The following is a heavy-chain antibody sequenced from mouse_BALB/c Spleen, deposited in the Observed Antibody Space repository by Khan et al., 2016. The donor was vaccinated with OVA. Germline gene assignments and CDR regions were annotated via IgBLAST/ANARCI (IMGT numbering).Heavy chain of an antibody. V-gene: IGHV5-9-3*01. CDR1: GFTFSTYA. J-gene: IGHJ3*01. CDR3: ARHNSGPLAD. CDR2: ISSCGDYT. Sequence: EVELVESGGGLVKPGGPLKLSCTTSGFTFSTYAMSWVRQTPGKGLEWVGTISSCGDYTYYPDSVKGRFTISRANAKSTPYLQMNSLRYEDTAMYYCARHNSGPLADWGQGTLVTVSA. D-gene: IGHD1-3*01.